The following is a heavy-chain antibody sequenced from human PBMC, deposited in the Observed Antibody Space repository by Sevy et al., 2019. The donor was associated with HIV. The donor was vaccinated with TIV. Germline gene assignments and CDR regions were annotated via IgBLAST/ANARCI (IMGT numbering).Heavy chain of an antibody. V-gene: IGHV3-30*04. CDR2: ISYDGTNE. CDR3: ARDGVSSGWYRGYYFDY. CDR1: RFTFNTYA. J-gene: IGHJ4*02. D-gene: IGHD6-19*01. Sequence: GGSLRLSCAASRFTFNTYAMHWVRQAPDKGLDWVAFISYDGTNEYYADSVKGRFTISRDNSKNTLYLQMNSLRAEDTAVYYCARDGVSSGWYRGYYFDYWGQGTLVTVSS.